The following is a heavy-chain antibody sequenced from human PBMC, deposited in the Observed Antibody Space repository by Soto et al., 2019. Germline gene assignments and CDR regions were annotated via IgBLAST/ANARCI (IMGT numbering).Heavy chain of an antibody. V-gene: IGHV1-46*01. J-gene: IGHJ1*01. D-gene: IGHD4-17*01. CDR2: INPSGGST. CDR3: ASCYGDYALEYFQH. Sequence: ASVKVSCKASGYTFTSYYMHWVRQAPGQGLEWMGIINPSGGSTSYAQKFQGRVTITMDTSTSTAYMELSSLRSEDTAVYYCASCYGDYALEYFQHWGQGTLVTVSS. CDR1: GYTFTSYY.